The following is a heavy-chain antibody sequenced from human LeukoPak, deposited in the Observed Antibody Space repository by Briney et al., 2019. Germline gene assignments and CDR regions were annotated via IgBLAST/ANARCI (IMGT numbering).Heavy chain of an antibody. J-gene: IGHJ5*02. D-gene: IGHD2-15*01. Sequence: PSQTLSLTCTVSGGSISSGSYYWSWIRQPPGKGLEWIGRIYTSGSTNYNPSLKSRVTISVDTSKNQFSLKLSSVTAADTAVYYCARERGYCSGGSCPGEWFDPWGQGTLVTVSS. CDR1: GGSISSGSYY. V-gene: IGHV4-61*02. CDR3: ARERGYCSGGSCPGEWFDP. CDR2: IYTSGST.